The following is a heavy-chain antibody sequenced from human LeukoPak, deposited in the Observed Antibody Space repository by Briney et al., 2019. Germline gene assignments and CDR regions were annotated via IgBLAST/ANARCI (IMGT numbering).Heavy chain of an antibody. V-gene: IGHV3-7*01. CDR1: CFSFNLLC. CDR3: ASGGGSRSSTFDCASTSCPVDY. J-gene: IGHJ4*02. CDR2: INQDGSEV. Sequence: GGSLRLSCVASCFSFNLLCMTWARQAPGKGLEWVANINQDGSEVHYVDSVKGRFTISRDNAKNSLYLEMNSLRGDDTAVYLSASGGGSRSSTFDCASTSCPVDYWGQGTQVTVSS. D-gene: IGHD2-2*01.